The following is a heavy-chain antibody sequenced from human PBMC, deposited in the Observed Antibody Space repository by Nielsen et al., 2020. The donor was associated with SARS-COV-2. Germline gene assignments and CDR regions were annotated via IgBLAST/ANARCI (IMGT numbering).Heavy chain of an antibody. CDR2: ISSSSSTI. V-gene: IGHV3-48*01. Sequence: GESLKISCAASGFTFSSYSMNWVRQAPGKGLEWVSYISSSSSTIYYADSVKGRFTISRDNAKNSLYLQMNSLRAEDTAVYYCARRAARRDYYYYYMDVWGKGTTVTVSS. CDR1: GFTFSSYS. J-gene: IGHJ6*03. CDR3: ARRAARRDYYYYYMDV.